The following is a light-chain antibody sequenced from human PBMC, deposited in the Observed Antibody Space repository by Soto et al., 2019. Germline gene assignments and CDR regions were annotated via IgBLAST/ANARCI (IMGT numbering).Light chain of an antibody. V-gene: IGKV3-20*01. CDR3: QQFGSSPLLT. CDR1: LSVVSNF. J-gene: IGKJ4*01. CDR2: DAS. Sequence: EIVLTQSPDTLSLSPGERATLSCRASLSVVSNFLAWYQQKPGQAPRLLIYDASNRATGIPDRFSGSGSGTDFTLTISRLEPEDFAVYYCQQFGSSPLLTFGGGTKVDNK.